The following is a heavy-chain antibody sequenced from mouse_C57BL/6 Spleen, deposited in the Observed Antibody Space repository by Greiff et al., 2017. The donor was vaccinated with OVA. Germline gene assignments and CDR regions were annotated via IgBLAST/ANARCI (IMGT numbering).Heavy chain of an antibody. CDR2: IHPNSGST. Sequence: QVQLQQPGAELVKPGASVKLSCKASGYTFTSYWMHWVKQRPGQGLEWIGMIHPNSGSTNYNEKFKSKATLTVDNSSSTAYMQLSSLTSEDSAVYYCAKEKNNGDVESLDYWGQGTPLTVSS. CDR1: GYTFTSYW. CDR3: AKEKNNGDVESLDY. D-gene: IGHD4-1*01. V-gene: IGHV1-64*01. J-gene: IGHJ2*01.